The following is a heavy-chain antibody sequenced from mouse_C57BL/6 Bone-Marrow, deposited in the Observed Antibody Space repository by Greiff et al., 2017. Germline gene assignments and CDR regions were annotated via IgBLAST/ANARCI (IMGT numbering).Heavy chain of an antibody. Sequence: QVQLQQPGAELVKPGASVKLSCKASGYTFTSYWMQWVKQRPGQGLEWIGEIDPSDSYTNYNQKFKGKATLTVDTSSSTAYMQLSSLTSEDSAVYFCARYRDAFDYWGQGTTLTVSS. CDR2: IDPSDSYT. J-gene: IGHJ2*01. CDR1: GYTFTSYW. CDR3: ARYRDAFDY. D-gene: IGHD3-3*01. V-gene: IGHV1-50*01.